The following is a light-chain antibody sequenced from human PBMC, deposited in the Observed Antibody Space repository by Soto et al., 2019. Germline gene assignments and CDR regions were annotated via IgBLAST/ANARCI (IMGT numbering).Light chain of an antibody. CDR2: KAS. J-gene: IGKJ2*01. CDR1: QSISSW. V-gene: IGKV1-5*03. Sequence: DIQMTQSPSTLSASVGDRVTITCRASQSISSWLAWYQQKPGKAPKLLIYKASSLESGVPSRYSGSGSGTELTLTISSRQPDDFATYYYQQYNSYLYTFGQGTKLEIK. CDR3: QQYNSYLYT.